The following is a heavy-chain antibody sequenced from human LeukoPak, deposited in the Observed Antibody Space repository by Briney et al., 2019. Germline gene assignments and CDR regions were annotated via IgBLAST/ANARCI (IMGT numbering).Heavy chain of an antibody. Sequence: SLRLSCAASGFTFGDYAMTWVRQAPGKGLEWVGFIRSKAYGGTTEFAASVKSRFTLSRDDSKSIAYLQMNSLKTEDTAVYYCTRGYYGDLDYWGQGTLVTVSA. V-gene: IGHV3-49*04. D-gene: IGHD4-17*01. CDR3: TRGYYGDLDY. CDR1: GFTFGDYA. CDR2: IRSKAYGGTT. J-gene: IGHJ4*02.